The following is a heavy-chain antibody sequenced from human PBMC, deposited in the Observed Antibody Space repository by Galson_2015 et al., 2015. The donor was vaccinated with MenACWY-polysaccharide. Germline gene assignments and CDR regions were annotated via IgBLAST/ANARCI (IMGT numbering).Heavy chain of an antibody. CDR1: GDSIGTSY. V-gene: IGHV4-59*01. CDR3: ARGRGQLPLQFDY. CDR2: IYYTGST. J-gene: IGHJ4*02. D-gene: IGHD1-1*01. Sequence: SETLSLTCTVSGDSIGTSYWNWIRQPPGKGLEWVGYIYYTGSTNYDPSFNSRVTISLDTSQNQYSLKLKSVTAADTAVYYCARGRGQLPLQFDYWGQGVLVTVSS.